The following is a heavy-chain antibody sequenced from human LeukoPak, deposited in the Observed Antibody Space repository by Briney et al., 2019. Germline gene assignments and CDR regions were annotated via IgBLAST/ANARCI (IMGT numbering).Heavy chain of an antibody. J-gene: IGHJ6*02. CDR1: GFTFSYYS. D-gene: IGHD5-12*01. CDR2: IYSGGST. V-gene: IGHV3-53*01. CDR3: ARDSRGYSGYDLGHGMDV. Sequence: GGSLRLSCVASGFTFSYYSMNWARQAPGKGLEWVSVIYSGGSTYYADSVKGRFTISRDNSKNTLYLQMNSLRAEDTAVYYCARDSRGYSGYDLGHGMDVWGQGTTVTVSS.